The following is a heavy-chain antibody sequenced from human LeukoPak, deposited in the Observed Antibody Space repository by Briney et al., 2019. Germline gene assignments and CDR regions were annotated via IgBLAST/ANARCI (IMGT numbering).Heavy chain of an antibody. Sequence: ESGPTLVNPTQTLTLTCTFSGFSLSTSGVGVGWIRQPPGKALEWLALIYWDDDKRYSPSLKSRLTITKDTSKNQVVLTMTNMDPVDTATYYCAHRRYYAPYGYAALDAFDIWGQGTMVTVSS. CDR3: AHRRYYAPYGYAALDAFDI. V-gene: IGHV2-5*02. CDR1: GFSLSTSGVG. CDR2: IYWDDDK. D-gene: IGHD5-18*01. J-gene: IGHJ3*02.